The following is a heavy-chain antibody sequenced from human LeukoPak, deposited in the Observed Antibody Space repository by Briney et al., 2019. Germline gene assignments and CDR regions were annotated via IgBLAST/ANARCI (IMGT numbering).Heavy chain of an antibody. Sequence: SETLSLTCTVSGGSISSYYWSWIRQPAGKGLEWIGRIYTSGSTNYNASLMSRVTISVDTSKNQFSLKLSSGTAADTAVYYCARVATYYYDRSGYYYAPRFDYWGQGTLVTVSS. D-gene: IGHD3-22*01. CDR1: GGSISSYY. CDR3: ARVATYYYDRSGYYYAPRFDY. J-gene: IGHJ4*02. CDR2: IYTSGST. V-gene: IGHV4-4*07.